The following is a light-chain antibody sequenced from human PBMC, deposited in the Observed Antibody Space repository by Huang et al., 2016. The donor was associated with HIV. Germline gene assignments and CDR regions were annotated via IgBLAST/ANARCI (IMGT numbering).Light chain of an antibody. Sequence: EIVLTQSPATLSLSPGERATLSCRASQSVSSYLAWYQQKPGQAPRRLIYDASNRATGIPARFSGSGAGTDFTLTISSLEPEDFAVYYCQQRSNWPPITFGRGTRLEMK. J-gene: IGKJ5*01. CDR1: QSVSSY. V-gene: IGKV3-11*01. CDR2: DAS. CDR3: QQRSNWPPIT.